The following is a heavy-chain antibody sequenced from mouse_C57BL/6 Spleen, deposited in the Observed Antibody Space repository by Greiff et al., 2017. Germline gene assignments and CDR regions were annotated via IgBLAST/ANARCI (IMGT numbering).Heavy chain of an antibody. J-gene: IGHJ3*01. D-gene: IGHD2-4*01. Sequence: VKLMESGPGLVAPSHSLSITCTVSGFSLTSYGVSWVRQPPGQGLEWLGVIWGDGSTNNHSAHISRLSTSKENSKSQVFLIRNRLHTDDTATYCCGKQGTYYDWGWFAYWGQGTLVTVSA. CDR3: GKQGTYYDWGWFAY. CDR1: GFSLTSYG. V-gene: IGHV2-3*01. CDR2: IWGDGST.